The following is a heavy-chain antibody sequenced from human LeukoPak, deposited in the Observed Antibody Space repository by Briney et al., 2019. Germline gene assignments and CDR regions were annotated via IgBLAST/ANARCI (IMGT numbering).Heavy chain of an antibody. CDR2: IYHSGST. V-gene: IGHV4-59*12. J-gene: IGHJ4*02. CDR3: ARGGSYYFDY. Sequence: SETLSLTCTVSGGSISSYYWSWIRQPPGKGLEWIGYIYHSGSTYYNPSLKSRVTISVDRSKNQFSLKLSSVTAADTAVYYCARGGSYYFDYWGQGTLVTVSS. D-gene: IGHD3-10*01. CDR1: GGSISSYY.